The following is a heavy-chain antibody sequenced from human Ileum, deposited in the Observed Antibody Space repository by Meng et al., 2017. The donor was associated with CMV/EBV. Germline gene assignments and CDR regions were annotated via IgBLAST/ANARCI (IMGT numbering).Heavy chain of an antibody. D-gene: IGHD2-2*01. J-gene: IGHJ3*02. CDR3: VRGCECIARSAFFDI. CDR1: GYTFSSYG. V-gene: IGHV1-18*01. CDR2: VSGCDGET. Sequence: ASVKVSCKASGYTFSSYGISWVRQAPGQGLEWMGWVSGCDGETNYAQEIEGRVTMTTDTSTNTVYMELRSLRSDDTAVYYFVRGCECIARSAFFDIWGQGTMVTVSS.